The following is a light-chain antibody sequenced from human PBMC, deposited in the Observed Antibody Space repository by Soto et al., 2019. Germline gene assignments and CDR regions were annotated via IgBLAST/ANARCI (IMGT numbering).Light chain of an antibody. J-gene: IGLJ2*01. V-gene: IGLV6-57*04. CDR3: QSYDSFVV. Sequence: NFMLTQPHSVSESPGKTVTISCTRRSGSIASNYVQWYQQRPGSAPTTVIYEDNRRPSGVPDRFSGSIDSSSNSASLTISGLKTEDEADYYCQSYDSFVVFGGGTKLTVL. CDR2: EDN. CDR1: SGSIASNY.